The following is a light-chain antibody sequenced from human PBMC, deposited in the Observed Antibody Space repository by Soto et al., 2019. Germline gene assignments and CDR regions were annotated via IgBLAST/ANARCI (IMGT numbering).Light chain of an antibody. CDR1: QTVYSN. V-gene: IGKV3-11*01. CDR3: QQRSSWPLT. J-gene: IGKJ4*01. CDR2: DVA. Sequence: EIVMTQSPATLSVSPGERATLSCRASQTVYSNVAWYQQRPGQAPRLLIYDVANWAVGIPARFSGSGSGTDFTLTITSLEPEDFAVYYCQQRSSWPLTFGGGTRVE.